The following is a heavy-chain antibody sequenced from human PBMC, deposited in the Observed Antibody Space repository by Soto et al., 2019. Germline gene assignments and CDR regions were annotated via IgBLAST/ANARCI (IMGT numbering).Heavy chain of an antibody. D-gene: IGHD4-17*01. CDR3: ARDSVRDYLYYYYGMDV. V-gene: IGHV3-21*01. Sequence: GGSLRLSCAASGFTFSSYTMNWVRQAPGRGLEWVSSIGTSSSYIYYADSVKGRFTISRDNAKNSLFLQMNSLRADHTAVYYCARDSVRDYLYYYYGMDVWGQGTTVTVSS. J-gene: IGHJ6*02. CDR1: GFTFSSYT. CDR2: IGTSSSYI.